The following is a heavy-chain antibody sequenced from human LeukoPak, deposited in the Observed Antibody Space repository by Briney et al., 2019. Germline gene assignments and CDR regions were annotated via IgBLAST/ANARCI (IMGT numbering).Heavy chain of an antibody. J-gene: IGHJ4*02. V-gene: IGHV3-7*01. CDR1: GFTFSSYA. CDR3: ARDRSRTLDY. CDR2: INQDGSEK. D-gene: IGHD1-14*01. Sequence: GGSLRLSCAASGFTFSSYAMSWVRQAPGKGLEWVANINQDGSEKYYVDSVKGRFTISRDNAKNSLYLQMNSLRAEDTAVYYCARDRSRTLDYWGQGTLVTVFS.